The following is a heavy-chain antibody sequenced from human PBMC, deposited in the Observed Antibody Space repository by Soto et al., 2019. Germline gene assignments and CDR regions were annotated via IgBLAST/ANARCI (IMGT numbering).Heavy chain of an antibody. CDR1: GGSISSYY. CDR3: ARGRGSGSSFYYYGMDV. Sequence: SETLSLTCTVSGGSISSYYWSWIRQPPGKGLEWIGYIYDSGSTNYNPSLKSRVTISVDTCKNQFSLKLSSVTAADTAVYDGARGRGSGSSFYYYGMDVWGQGTTVTVSS. CDR2: IYDSGST. V-gene: IGHV4-59*01. D-gene: IGHD3-10*01. J-gene: IGHJ6*02.